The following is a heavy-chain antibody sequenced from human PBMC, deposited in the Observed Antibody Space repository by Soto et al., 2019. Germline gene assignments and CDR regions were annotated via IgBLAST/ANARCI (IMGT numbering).Heavy chain of an antibody. CDR3: ARGHKYYDFWSGYYSNGMDV. CDR1: GYTFTGYY. D-gene: IGHD3-3*01. Sequence: ASVKVSCKASGYTFTGYYMHWVRQAPGQGLEWMGWINPNSGGTNYAQKFQGWVTMTRDTSISTAYMELSRLRSDDTAVYYCARGHKYYDFWSGYYSNGMDVWCQGTTVTAP. J-gene: IGHJ6*02. V-gene: IGHV1-2*04. CDR2: INPNSGGT.